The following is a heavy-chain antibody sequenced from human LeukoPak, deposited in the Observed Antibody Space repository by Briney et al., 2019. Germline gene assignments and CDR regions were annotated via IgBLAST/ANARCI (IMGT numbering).Heavy chain of an antibody. V-gene: IGHV3-30*02. D-gene: IGHD1-26*01. CDR1: GFTFSSYG. CDR3: AKDRRELRRNYYYMDV. CDR2: IRYDGSNK. J-gene: IGHJ6*03. Sequence: PGGSLRLSCAASGFTFSSYGMHWVRQAPGKGLEWVAFIRYDGSNKYYADSVKGRFTISRDNSKNTLYLQMNSLRAEDTAVYYCAKDRRELRRNYYYMDVWGKGTTVTISS.